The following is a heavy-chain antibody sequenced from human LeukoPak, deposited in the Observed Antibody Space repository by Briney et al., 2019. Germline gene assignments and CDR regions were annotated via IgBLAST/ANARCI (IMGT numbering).Heavy chain of an antibody. CDR1: GVSISSSNNF. Sequence: SETLSLTXTVSGVSISSSNNFWGWIRQPPGKGLEWIGSVHYSGTTYYIPSLKSRVTISVDTSKNQFSLKLSSVTAADTAVYYCARHEEEDGYNAKTFGYWGQGTLVTVSS. D-gene: IGHD5-24*01. CDR3: ARHEEEDGYNAKTFGY. CDR2: VHYSGTT. V-gene: IGHV4-39*01. J-gene: IGHJ4*02.